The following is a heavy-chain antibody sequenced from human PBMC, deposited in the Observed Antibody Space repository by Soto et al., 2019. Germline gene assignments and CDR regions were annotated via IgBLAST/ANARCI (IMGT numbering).Heavy chain of an antibody. Sequence: EVQLAESGGGLAQPGGSLRLSCAASGFTLSGYAMDWVRQAPGKGLEYVSGISSNGVGTYYANSVQGRFTISRDNSKNTVHLQRGSLRPADMAVYDCARRARTNFYYMDVWGKVTTVTAAS. V-gene: IGHV3-64*01. CDR3: ARRARTNFYYMDV. D-gene: IGHD6-6*01. CDR1: GFTLSGYA. J-gene: IGHJ6*03. CDR2: ISSNGVGT.